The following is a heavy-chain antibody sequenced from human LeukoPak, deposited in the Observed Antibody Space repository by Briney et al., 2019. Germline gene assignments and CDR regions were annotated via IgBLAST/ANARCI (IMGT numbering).Heavy chain of an antibody. V-gene: IGHV3-30*03. CDR2: ISYDGSNY. CDR1: GFTFSSYG. Sequence: PGGSLRLSCAASGFTFSSYGMHWVRQAPGKGLEWVAAISYDGSNYYYAESVKGRFTISRDNSKNTLYLQMNSLRAEDTAVYYCARDNSVEDTAWWFDPWGQGTLVTVSS. D-gene: IGHD4-23*01. J-gene: IGHJ5*02. CDR3: ARDNSVEDTAWWFDP.